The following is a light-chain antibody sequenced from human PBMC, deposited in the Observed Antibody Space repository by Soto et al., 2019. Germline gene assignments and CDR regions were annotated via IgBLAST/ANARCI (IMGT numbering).Light chain of an antibody. J-gene: IGKJ4*01. Sequence: DIQMTQSPSSLSASVGDRVTISCRASQSISSYLKWYQHKPGKAPKLLIYAASSLQSGVPSRFSGSGSGTDFTLTISSLQPEDFATYYCQQSYSSPPITFGGGTKVDIK. V-gene: IGKV1-39*01. CDR2: AAS. CDR3: QQSYSSPPIT. CDR1: QSISSY.